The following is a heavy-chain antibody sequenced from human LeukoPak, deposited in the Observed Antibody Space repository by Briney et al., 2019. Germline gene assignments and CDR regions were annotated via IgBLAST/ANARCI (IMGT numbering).Heavy chain of an antibody. CDR3: TRDITLTRGGRSDY. CDR2: INSDGKTT. J-gene: IGHJ4*02. CDR1: GFTFSTYW. V-gene: IGHV3-74*01. D-gene: IGHD3-10*01. Sequence: GGSLRLSCAASGFTFSTYWVYWVRQAPGKGLGWVSRINSDGKTTNYADSVKGRFTISRDNAKNTLYLQMNSLRAEDTAVYYCTRDITLTRGGRSDYWGQGTLVTVSA.